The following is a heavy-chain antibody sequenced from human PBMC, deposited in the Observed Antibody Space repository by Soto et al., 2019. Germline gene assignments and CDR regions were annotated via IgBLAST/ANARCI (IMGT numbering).Heavy chain of an antibody. Sequence: GESLKISCAASGFTFSSYWMHWVRQAPGKGLVWVSRINSDGSSTSYADSVKGRFTISRDNAKNTLYLQMNSLRAEDTAVYYCAREGLYYGSGSYRYYYYMDVWGKGTTVTVSS. J-gene: IGHJ6*03. CDR3: AREGLYYGSGSYRYYYYMDV. CDR1: GFTFSSYW. V-gene: IGHV3-74*01. CDR2: INSDGSST. D-gene: IGHD3-10*01.